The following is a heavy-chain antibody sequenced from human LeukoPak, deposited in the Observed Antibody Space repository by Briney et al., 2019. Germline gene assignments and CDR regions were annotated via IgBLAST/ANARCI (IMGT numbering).Heavy chain of an antibody. Sequence: PGGSLRLSCAAFGFTFSSYAMSWVRQPPGKGLEWVSTISGSGGGTYCADSVKGRFTISRDNSKNTLYLQMNSLRPEDTAVYYCAGYFCSGGSCYRYFDYWGQGTLVTVSS. J-gene: IGHJ4*02. CDR2: ISGSGGGT. D-gene: IGHD2-15*01. V-gene: IGHV3-23*01. CDR1: GFTFSSYA. CDR3: AGYFCSGGSCYRYFDY.